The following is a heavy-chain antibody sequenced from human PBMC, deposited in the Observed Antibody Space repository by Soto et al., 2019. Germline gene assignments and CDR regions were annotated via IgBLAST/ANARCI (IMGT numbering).Heavy chain of an antibody. D-gene: IGHD3-10*01. J-gene: IGHJ4*02. Sequence: GGSLRLSCAASGFTFSSYGMHWVRQAPGKGLEWVAVISYDGRNKYYADSVKGRFTISRDNSKNTLYLQMNSLRDEDTAVYYCASSGLGTWRPFDYWGQGTLVTVSS. CDR1: GFTFSSYG. CDR2: ISYDGRNK. V-gene: IGHV3-30*03. CDR3: ASSGLGTWRPFDY.